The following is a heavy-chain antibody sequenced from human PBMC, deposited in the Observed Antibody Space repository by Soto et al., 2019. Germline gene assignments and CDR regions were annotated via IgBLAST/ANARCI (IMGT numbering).Heavy chain of an antibody. V-gene: IGHV3-15*07. J-gene: IGHJ4*02. CDR1: GFTFSNAW. CDR2: IKSKTDGGTT. D-gene: IGHD3-22*01. CDR3: TTDPLEGYYDSSGYYYGDY. Sequence: GGSLRLSCAASGFTFSNAWMNWVRQAPGKGLEWVGRIKSKTDGGTTDYAAPVKGRFTISRDDSKNTLYLQMNSLKTEDTAVYYCTTDPLEGYYDSSGYYYGDYWGQGTLVTSPQ.